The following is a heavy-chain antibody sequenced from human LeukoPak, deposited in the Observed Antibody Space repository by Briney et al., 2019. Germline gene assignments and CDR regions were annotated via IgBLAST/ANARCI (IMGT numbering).Heavy chain of an antibody. CDR2: ISGSGGST. V-gene: IGHV3-23*01. J-gene: IGHJ4*02. CDR1: GFTFSSYA. D-gene: IGHD5-12*01. CDR3: AKDSGYSGYGLSDY. Sequence: EPGGSLRLSCAASGFTFSSYAMSWVRQAPGKGLEWVSAISGSGGSTYYADSVKGRFTISRDNSKNTLYLQMNSLRAEDTAVYYCAKDSGYSGYGLSDYWGQGTLVTVSS.